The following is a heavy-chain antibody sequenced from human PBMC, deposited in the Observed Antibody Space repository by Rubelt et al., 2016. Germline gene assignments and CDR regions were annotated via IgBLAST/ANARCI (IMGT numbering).Heavy chain of an antibody. D-gene: IGHD6-13*01. V-gene: IGHV3-53*01. CDR1: GFTVSSNY. CDR2: IYSGGDT. CDR3: AKDRVGSWFSLDY. J-gene: IGHJ4*02. Sequence: EVQLVESGGGLIQPGGSLRLSCAASGFTVSSNYMSWVRQAPGKGLEWVSVIYSGGDTYYADSVKGRFTISRDNSKNTLYLQMNSLRAEDTAVYHCAKDRVGSWFSLDYWGQGTLVTVST.